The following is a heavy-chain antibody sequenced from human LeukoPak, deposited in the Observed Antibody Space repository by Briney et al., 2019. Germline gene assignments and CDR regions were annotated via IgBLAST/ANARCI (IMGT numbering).Heavy chain of an antibody. CDR2: INPNSGGT. V-gene: IGHV1-2*06. Sequence: GASVKVSCKASGYTFTGYYMYWVRQAPGQGLEWMGRINPNSGGTNYAQKFRGRVTMTRDTSISTAYMELSRLRSDDTAVYYCARDRITMVRGVYNWFDPWGQGTLVTVSS. J-gene: IGHJ5*02. CDR1: GYTFTGYY. D-gene: IGHD3-10*01. CDR3: ARDRITMVRGVYNWFDP.